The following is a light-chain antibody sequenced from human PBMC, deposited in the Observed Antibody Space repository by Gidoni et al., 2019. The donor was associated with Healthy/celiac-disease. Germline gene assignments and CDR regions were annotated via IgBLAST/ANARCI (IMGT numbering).Light chain of an antibody. Sequence: AIQLTQSPSSLSASVGDRVTITCRASQGISSALAWYQQKPGKAPKLLIYDSSSLESGVPSRFSGSGSGTDFTLTISSLQPEDFATYYCHQFNSYPLTFXGXTKVEIK. CDR3: HQFNSYPLT. CDR1: QGISSA. J-gene: IGKJ4*01. CDR2: DSS. V-gene: IGKV1-13*02.